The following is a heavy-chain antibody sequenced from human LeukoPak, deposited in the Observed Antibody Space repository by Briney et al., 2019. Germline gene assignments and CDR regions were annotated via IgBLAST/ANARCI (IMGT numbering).Heavy chain of an antibody. D-gene: IGHD6-13*01. CDR1: GFTFSSYA. Sequence: GGSLRLSCAASGFTFSSYAMSWVRQAPGKGLEWVSAISGSGGSTYYADSVKGRFTISRDSSKNTLYLQMNSLRAEDTAVYYCAVSTKDYYYGMDVWGQGTTVTVSS. J-gene: IGHJ6*02. CDR3: AVSTKDYYYGMDV. CDR2: ISGSGGST. V-gene: IGHV3-23*01.